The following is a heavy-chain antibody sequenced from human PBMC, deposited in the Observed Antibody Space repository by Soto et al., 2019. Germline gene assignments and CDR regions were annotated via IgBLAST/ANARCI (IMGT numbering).Heavy chain of an antibody. V-gene: IGHV1-3*05. CDR3: ARSIVVVTALDY. J-gene: IGHJ4*02. D-gene: IGHD2-21*02. CDR2: INAGKGNT. Sequence: QVQLVQSGAEEKKPGASVKVSCKASGYPFTSYAMHWVRQAPGQRLEWLGWINAGKGNTKYSQKFQGRVTITRDTAASRAYRELSSLRSEDTAVYYCARSIVVVTALDYWGQGILVTVSS. CDR1: GYPFTSYA.